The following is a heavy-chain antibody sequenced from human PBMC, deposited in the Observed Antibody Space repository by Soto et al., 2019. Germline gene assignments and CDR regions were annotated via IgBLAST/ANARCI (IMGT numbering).Heavy chain of an antibody. J-gene: IGHJ1*01. V-gene: IGHV3-74*01. CDR2: ISNDGSS. CDR3: ARLPNKSPQN. Sequence: EVQLVESGGGLVQPGGSLRLSCVASGFTFSSYWMHWDRQAPGKGLVWVSSISNDGSSIYADPVKGRFTISRDNAKSTLYLQMNSLRAEDTAVYYCARLPNKSPQNWGQGTLVIVSP. CDR1: GFTFSSYW.